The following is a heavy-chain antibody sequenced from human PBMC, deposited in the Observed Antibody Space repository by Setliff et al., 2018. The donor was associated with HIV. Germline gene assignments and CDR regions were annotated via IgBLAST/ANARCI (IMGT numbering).Heavy chain of an antibody. D-gene: IGHD3-16*02. V-gene: IGHV1-2*02. CDR2: INPNSGGT. J-gene: IGHJ4*02. CDR1: GYTFTGNY. Sequence: ASVKVSCKASGYTFTGNYIHWARQAPGQGLEWMGWINPNSGGTNYEQKFQGRVTMTRDTSISTAYMELSRLRSDDTAVYYCARDLGVSYRHYIKGNYLDNWGQGTLATVSS. CDR3: ARDLGVSYRHYIKGNYLDN.